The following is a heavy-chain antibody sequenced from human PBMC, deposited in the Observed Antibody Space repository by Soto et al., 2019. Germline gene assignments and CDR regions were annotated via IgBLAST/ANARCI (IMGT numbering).Heavy chain of an antibody. D-gene: IGHD2-21*02. CDR3: ATLYGMDV. Sequence: QVQLQESGPGLVKPSQTLSLTCTVSGGSISSGGYYWSWIRQHPGKGLEWIGYIYYSGSTYYNPXXXXXXXXXXXXXXXXXXXXXXSVTAADTAVYYCATLYGMDVWGQGTTVTVSS. V-gene: IGHV4-31*01. J-gene: IGHJ6*02. CDR1: GGSISSGGYY. CDR2: IYYSGST.